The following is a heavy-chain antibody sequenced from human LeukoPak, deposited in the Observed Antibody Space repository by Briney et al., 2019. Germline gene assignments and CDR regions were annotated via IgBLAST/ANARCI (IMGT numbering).Heavy chain of an antibody. CDR1: GGSISSYY. D-gene: IGHD4-17*01. CDR3: ARVKDPYGDYVQFDY. Sequence: PSETLSLTCTVSGGSISSYYWSWIRQPPGKGLEWIGYIYYSGSTNYNPSLKSRVTISVDTSKNQFSLKLSSVTAADTAVYYCARVKDPYGDYVQFDYWGQGTLVTVSS. V-gene: IGHV4-59*01. J-gene: IGHJ4*02. CDR2: IYYSGST.